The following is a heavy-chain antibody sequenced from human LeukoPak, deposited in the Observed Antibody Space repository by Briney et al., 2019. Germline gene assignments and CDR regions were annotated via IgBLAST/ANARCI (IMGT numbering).Heavy chain of an antibody. CDR3: ARDTVTTNYYYGMDV. CDR2: IYYSGST. Sequence: SETLSLTCAVYGGSFSGYYWSWIRQPPGKGLEWIGSIYYSGSTYYNPSLKSRVTISVDTSKNQFSLKLSSVTAADTAVYYCARDTVTTNYYYGMDVWGQGTTVTVSS. J-gene: IGHJ6*02. V-gene: IGHV4-34*01. D-gene: IGHD4-17*01. CDR1: GGSFSGYY.